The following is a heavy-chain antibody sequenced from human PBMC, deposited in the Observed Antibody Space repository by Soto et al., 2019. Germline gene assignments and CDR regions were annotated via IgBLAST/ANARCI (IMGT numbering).Heavy chain of an antibody. CDR3: ARYDYGDVDY. Sequence: EVQLVESGGGLLQPGGSLRLSFAASGFTISDHYMDWVRQAPGKGLEWVGRTRNKAKSYTTDYAASVKGRFTISRDDSKTSLYLQMNSLKSEDTAVYYCARYDYGDVDYWGQGTLVTVSS. CDR2: TRNKAKSYTT. J-gene: IGHJ4*02. CDR1: GFTISDHY. V-gene: IGHV3-72*01. D-gene: IGHD4-17*01.